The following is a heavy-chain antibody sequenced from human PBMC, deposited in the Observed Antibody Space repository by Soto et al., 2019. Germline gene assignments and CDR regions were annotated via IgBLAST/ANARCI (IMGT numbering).Heavy chain of an antibody. CDR1: GYTFSSYG. D-gene: IGHD5-18*01. CDR2: ISTYNVDT. J-gene: IGHJ4*02. V-gene: IGHV1-18*01. Sequence: QVQLVQSGAEVKKPGASVKVSCKTSGYTFSSYGIGWVRQAPGQGLEWMGWISTYNVDTKYADKFQGRLTMSSDTSTTTAFMELRRLRSDDTAVYYCVRGGFAYGYLDYWGQGTLVTVSS. CDR3: VRGGFAYGYLDY.